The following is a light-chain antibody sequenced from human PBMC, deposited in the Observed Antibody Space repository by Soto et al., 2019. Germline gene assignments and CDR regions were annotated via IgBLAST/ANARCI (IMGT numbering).Light chain of an antibody. CDR3: QQYVHWPPGA. V-gene: IGKV3-15*01. CDR2: GAS. CDR1: QSVSSSY. J-gene: IGKJ1*01. Sequence: EIVMTQSPATLSVSPGERATLSCRASQSVSSSYLAWYQQKPGQAPRLLIYGASTRATGIPARFSGSGSGTEFTLTISSLQSEDFAVYYCQQYVHWPPGAFGQGTKVDIK.